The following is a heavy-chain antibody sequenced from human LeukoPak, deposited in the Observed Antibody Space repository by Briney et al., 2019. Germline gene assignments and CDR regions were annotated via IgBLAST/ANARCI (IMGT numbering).Heavy chain of an antibody. CDR1: GGSISSGGYY. V-gene: IGHV4-31*03. J-gene: IGHJ4*02. D-gene: IGHD3-22*01. Sequence: PSETLSLTCTVSGGSISSGGYYWSWIRQHPGKGLEWIGYIYYSGSTYYNPSLKSRVTISVDTSKNQFSLKLSSVTAADTAVYYCARSKPDSSSYRVFDYWGQGTLVTVSS. CDR3: ARSKPDSSSYRVFDY. CDR2: IYYSGST.